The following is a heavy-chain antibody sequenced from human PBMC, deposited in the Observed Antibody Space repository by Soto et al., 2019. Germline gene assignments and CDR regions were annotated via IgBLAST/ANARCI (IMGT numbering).Heavy chain of an antibody. CDR2: INAGNGNT. CDR3: ARGTLYYYDSSGYTLFDY. J-gene: IGHJ4*02. CDR1: GYTFTSYA. D-gene: IGHD3-22*01. Sequence: ASVKVSCKASGYTFTSYAMHWVRQAPGQRLEWMGWINAGNGNTEYSQKFQGRVTITRDTSASTAYMELSSLRSEDTAVYYCARGTLYYYDSSGYTLFDYWGQGTLVTVSS. V-gene: IGHV1-3*01.